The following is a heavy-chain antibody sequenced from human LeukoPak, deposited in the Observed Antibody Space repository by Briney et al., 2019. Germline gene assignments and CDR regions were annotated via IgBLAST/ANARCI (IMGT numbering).Heavy chain of an antibody. CDR3: ARGPREYSSGWYFDY. Sequence: ASVKVSCKASGYTFTGYYMRWVRQAPGQGLEWMGWINPNGGGTNYAQKFQGRVTMTRDTSISTAYMELSRLRSDDTAVYYCARGPREYSSGWYFDYWGQGTLVTVSS. CDR2: INPNGGGT. V-gene: IGHV1-2*02. CDR1: GYTFTGYY. D-gene: IGHD6-19*01. J-gene: IGHJ4*02.